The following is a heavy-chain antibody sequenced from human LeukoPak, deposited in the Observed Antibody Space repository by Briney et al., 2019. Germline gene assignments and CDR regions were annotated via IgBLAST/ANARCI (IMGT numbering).Heavy chain of an antibody. CDR1: GFTVSSNY. CDR2: IYSGGST. D-gene: IGHD3-22*01. CDR3: ANMYYYDSSGFLFDY. V-gene: IGHV3-66*01. Sequence: GGSLRLSCAASGFTVSSNYMSWVRQAPGKGLEWVSVIYSGGSTYYADSVKGRFTISRDNSKNTLYLQMNSLRAEDTAVYYCANMYYYDSSGFLFDYWGQGTLVTVSS. J-gene: IGHJ4*02.